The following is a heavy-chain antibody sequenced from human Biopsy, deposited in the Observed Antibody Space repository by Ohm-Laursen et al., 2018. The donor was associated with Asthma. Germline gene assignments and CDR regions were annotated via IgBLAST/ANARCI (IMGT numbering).Heavy chain of an antibody. CDR1: GFTFSNYG. CDR2: ISFDGSNK. V-gene: IGHV3-30*18. CDR3: AKDVFPGWELRRGPDY. D-gene: IGHD1-26*01. J-gene: IGHJ4*02. Sequence: SLRLSCTASGFTFSNYGMHWVRQAPGKGLDWVAVISFDGSNKNYTDSVKGRFTISRDNSRNTLHLQMNSLRAEDTAVYYCAKDVFPGWELRRGPDYWGRGTLVTVSS.